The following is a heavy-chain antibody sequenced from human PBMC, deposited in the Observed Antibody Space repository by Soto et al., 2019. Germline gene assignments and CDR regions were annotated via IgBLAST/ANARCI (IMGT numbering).Heavy chain of an antibody. V-gene: IGHV4-39*07. CDR1: RGSISSGTNY. D-gene: IGHD1-1*01. Sequence: PSETLSLTCTVSRGSISSGTNYWAWIRQPPGKGLEWIANIYYSGSTFYNPSLKSRLTISVDTSKNHFSLRLTSVTAADTAVYYCARDLWVEPELYYYAMDVWGQGTTVTVSS. CDR2: IYYSGST. CDR3: ARDLWVEPELYYYAMDV. J-gene: IGHJ6*02.